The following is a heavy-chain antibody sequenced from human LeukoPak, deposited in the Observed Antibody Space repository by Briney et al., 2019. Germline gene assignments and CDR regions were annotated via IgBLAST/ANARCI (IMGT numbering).Heavy chain of an antibody. CDR2: ISAYNGNT. J-gene: IGHJ4*02. V-gene: IGHV1-18*01. CDR1: GYTFTSYG. Sequence: ASVKVSCKASGYTFTSYGISWVRQAPGQGLEGMGWISAYNGNTNYAQKLQGRVTMTTDTSTSTAYMELRSLRSDDTAVYYCARDREQQLVPDYWGQGTLVTVSS. CDR3: ARDREQQLVPDY. D-gene: IGHD6-13*01.